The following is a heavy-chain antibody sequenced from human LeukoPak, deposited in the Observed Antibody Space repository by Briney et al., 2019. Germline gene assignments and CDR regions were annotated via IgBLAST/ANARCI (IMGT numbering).Heavy chain of an antibody. Sequence: GGPLRLSCASSGFTVSSNYMSWVRQAPGEGLEWVSGIYSGGSTNYAGSVKGRFTISRDNSKNTLYLQMNSLRAEDTAVYYCATGGIAVNFDYWGQGTLVTVSS. CDR2: IYSGGST. CDR3: ATGGIAVNFDY. CDR1: GFTVSSNY. D-gene: IGHD6-19*01. J-gene: IGHJ4*02. V-gene: IGHV3-53*01.